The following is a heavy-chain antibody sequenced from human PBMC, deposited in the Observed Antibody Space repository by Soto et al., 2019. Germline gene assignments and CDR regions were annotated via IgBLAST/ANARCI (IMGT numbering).Heavy chain of an antibody. CDR1: GESVSVNRGV. D-gene: IGHD2-21*02. J-gene: IGHJ4*02. V-gene: IGHV6-1*01. Sequence: LSRTCASAGESVSVNRGVWNLIRQSPARGIEWLGRTYYRSKWNNDYAVSVKSRITVNADTSKNQFSLQLNSVTPEDTAVYYCARTRDSLFDYWGQGILVPVSS. CDR3: ARTRDSLFDY. CDR2: TYYRSKWNN.